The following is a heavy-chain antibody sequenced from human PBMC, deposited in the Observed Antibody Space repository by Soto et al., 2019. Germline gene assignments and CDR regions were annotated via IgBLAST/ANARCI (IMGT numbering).Heavy chain of an antibody. CDR1: GDSFNDYY. Sequence: QVQLVQSGAEVRKPGASVTVSCRSSGDSFNDYYIHWVRQAPGQGFEWMGWINPNGGVTKYAQKFQGWVSMTRDTSIRTVYMQLSSLSSDDTAVYYCARESGGATATLDYYYFYMDVWGTGTTVTVSS. V-gene: IGHV1-2*04. CDR2: INPNGGVT. J-gene: IGHJ6*03. CDR3: ARESGGATATLDYYYFYMDV. D-gene: IGHD5-12*01.